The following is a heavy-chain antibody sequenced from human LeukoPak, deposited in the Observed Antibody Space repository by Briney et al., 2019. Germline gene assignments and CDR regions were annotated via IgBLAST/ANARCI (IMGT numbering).Heavy chain of an antibody. Sequence: GASVKVSCKASGYTFTSYTMNWVRQAPGQGLEWMGWINTNTKNPTYAQSFTGRFVFSLDTSVSTAYLQISSLKAEDTAVYYCARGAYNWNSDAFDIWGQGTMVTVSS. J-gene: IGHJ3*02. CDR2: INTNTKNP. CDR3: ARGAYNWNSDAFDI. CDR1: GYTFTSYT. D-gene: IGHD1-7*01. V-gene: IGHV7-4-1*02.